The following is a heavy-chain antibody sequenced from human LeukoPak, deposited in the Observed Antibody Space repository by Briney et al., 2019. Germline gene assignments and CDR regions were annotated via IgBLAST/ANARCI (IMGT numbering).Heavy chain of an antibody. CDR1: GDSVSNNSAT. Sequence: SPTLSLTCAISGDSVSNNSATWNWLRHSPSRGLEWLRRTYYRYKWYTNYALSVKSRVTLNADTSENQFSLQLNSMTPEDTAVYYYARGYTTKFHVWGQGTMVTVSS. CDR2: TYYRYKWYT. J-gene: IGHJ4*02. V-gene: IGHV6-1*01. D-gene: IGHD3-16*02. CDR3: ARGYTTKFHV.